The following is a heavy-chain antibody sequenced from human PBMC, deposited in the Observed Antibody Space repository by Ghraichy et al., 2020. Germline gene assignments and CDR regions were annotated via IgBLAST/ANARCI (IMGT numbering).Heavy chain of an antibody. J-gene: IGHJ4*02. CDR1: RFTFSGYA. V-gene: IGHV3-23*01. CDR3: AKLHRSGWYALRPDCFDY. Sequence: GGSLRLSCAASRFTFSGYAMSWVRQAPGRGLEWVSGISGGGSSTYYGDSVKGRFTISRDNSKNTLYLQMNSLRVEDTAVYYCAKLHRSGWYALRPDCFDYWGQGTLVTVSS. D-gene: IGHD6-19*01. CDR2: ISGGGSST.